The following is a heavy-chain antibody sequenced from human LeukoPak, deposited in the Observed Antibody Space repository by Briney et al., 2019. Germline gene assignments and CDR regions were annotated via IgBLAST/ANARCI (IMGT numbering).Heavy chain of an antibody. J-gene: IGHJ5*02. D-gene: IGHD3-22*01. Sequence: SETLSLTCTVSGGSISSSSYYWGWIRQPPGKGLEWIGSIYYSGSTYYNPSLKSRVTISVDTSQNQFSLKLSSVTAADTAVYYCARPREYYDSSGYSTRWFDPWGEGTMVTVCS. V-gene: IGHV4-39*01. CDR1: GGSISSSSYY. CDR3: ARPREYYDSSGYSTRWFDP. CDR2: IYYSGST.